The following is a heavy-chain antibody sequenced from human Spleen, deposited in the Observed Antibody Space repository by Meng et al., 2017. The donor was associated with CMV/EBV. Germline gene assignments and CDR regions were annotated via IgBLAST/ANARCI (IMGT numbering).Heavy chain of an antibody. J-gene: IGHJ4*02. CDR3: AKGDKKQPLRGGNFYY. V-gene: IGHV1-2*02. CDR1: GYTFTGYY. Sequence: ASVKVSCKASGYTFTGYYIHWVRQAPGQGLEWMGWINPYSGETKYAQMFQGRVTMTRDTSISTAYMELSRLKSDDTAVYYCAKGDKKQPLRGGNFYYWGQGTLVTVSS. D-gene: IGHD3-16*01. CDR2: INPYSGET.